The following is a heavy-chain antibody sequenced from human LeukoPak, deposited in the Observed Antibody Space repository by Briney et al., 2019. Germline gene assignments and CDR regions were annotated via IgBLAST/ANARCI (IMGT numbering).Heavy chain of an antibody. CDR3: ARDYGGSSPFDY. Sequence: GGSLRLSCAASGFTFSSYEMHWVRQPPGKGLEWVSYISNSDSTIYYADSVKGRFTISRDNAKNSLYLQMNSLRAEDTAVYYCARDYGGSSPFDYWGQGTLVTVSS. CDR1: GFTFSSYE. V-gene: IGHV3-48*03. J-gene: IGHJ4*02. D-gene: IGHD4-23*01. CDR2: ISNSDSTI.